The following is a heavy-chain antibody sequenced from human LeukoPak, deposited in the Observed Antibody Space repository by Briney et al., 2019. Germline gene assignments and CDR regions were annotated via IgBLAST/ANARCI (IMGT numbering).Heavy chain of an antibody. CDR1: GGSISSSNYY. J-gene: IGHJ5*02. Sequence: SETLSLTCTVSGGSISSSNYYWNWIRQPPGKGLEWIGYMSNNGAPTYNPSLKSRVTISIDMSNNHFSLTLKSVTAADKAVYYCARDSGPWGVFAPWGQGTLVTVSS. V-gene: IGHV4-61*03. CDR3: ARDSGPWGVFAP. D-gene: IGHD3-10*01. CDR2: MSNNGAP.